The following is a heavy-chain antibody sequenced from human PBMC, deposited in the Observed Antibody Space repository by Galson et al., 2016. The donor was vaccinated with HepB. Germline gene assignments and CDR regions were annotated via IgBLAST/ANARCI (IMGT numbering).Heavy chain of an antibody. D-gene: IGHD3-10*01. V-gene: IGHV4-39*01. CDR3: ARHAFSPIQASGSYYRQNWFDP. J-gene: IGHJ5*02. Sequence: SETLSLTCSVSGDSISSTSYYWAWIRQSPGKGLEWIGHIFFRGDTDYNPSLKSRVTISVDTSKNQFSLKLSSVTAADTSIYYCARHAFSPIQASGSYYRQNWFDPWGQGTLVTVSS. CDR1: GDSISSTSYY. CDR2: IFFRGDT.